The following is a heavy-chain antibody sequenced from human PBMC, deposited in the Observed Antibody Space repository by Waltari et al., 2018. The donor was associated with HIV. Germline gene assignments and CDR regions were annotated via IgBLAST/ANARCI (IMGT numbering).Heavy chain of an antibody. CDR1: GGSFSDYY. CDR2: VNHSGST. CDR3: ARGGQQLVRRNFDF. Sequence: QVQLQQWGAGLLKPSETLSLTCAVYGGSFSDYYWSWIRQPPGKGLEWIGEVNHSGSTNYNPSLKSRVTISVDTSKNQFSLKVTSVTAADTAVYYCARGGQQLVRRNFDFWGQGTLVTVSS. D-gene: IGHD6-13*01. J-gene: IGHJ4*02. V-gene: IGHV4-34*01.